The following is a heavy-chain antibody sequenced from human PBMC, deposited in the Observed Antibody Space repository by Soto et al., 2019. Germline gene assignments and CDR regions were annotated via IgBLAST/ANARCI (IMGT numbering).Heavy chain of an antibody. J-gene: IGHJ4*02. D-gene: IGHD3-22*01. CDR3: VRATYFSDSSGYTRCLDY. CDR1: GFTLSDHY. CDR2: SRDKPQGYST. Sequence: PVGSLRLSCAVSGFTLSDHYIDWVRQAPGKGLEWVGRSRDKPQGYSTAYAASVKGRFTTSRDESKNSAYLQMNSLKTEDTAVYYRVRATYFSDSSGYTRCLDYWGQGTLVTVSS. V-gene: IGHV3-72*01.